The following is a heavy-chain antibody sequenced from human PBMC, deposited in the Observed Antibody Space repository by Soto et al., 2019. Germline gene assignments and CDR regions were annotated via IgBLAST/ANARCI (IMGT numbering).Heavy chain of an antibody. CDR3: ARCALDSSGYYLDY. D-gene: IGHD3-22*01. J-gene: IGHJ4*02. CDR2: INHSGST. Sequence: SETLSLTCAVYGGSFSGYYWSWIRQPPGKGLEWIGEINHSGSTNYNPSLKSLFTISVDTSKNQFSLRLSSVTAADTAVYYCARCALDSSGYYLDYWGQGTLVTVSS. V-gene: IGHV4-34*01. CDR1: GGSFSGYY.